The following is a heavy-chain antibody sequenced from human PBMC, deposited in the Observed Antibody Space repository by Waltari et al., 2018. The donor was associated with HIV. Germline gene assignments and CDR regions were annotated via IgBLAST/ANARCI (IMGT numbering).Heavy chain of an antibody. J-gene: IGHJ4*02. CDR2: ICYSGST. V-gene: IGHV4-39*01. Sequence: QLQLQESGPGLVKPSETLSLTCTVSGGSISSSSYYWGWIRQPPGKGLEWIGSICYSGSTDSNPSLKSRVTISVDTSKNQFSLKLSSVTAADTAVYYCARHKKEGHDFWSGYYNYFDYWGQGTLVTVSS. CDR3: ARHKKEGHDFWSGYYNYFDY. CDR1: GGSISSSSYY. D-gene: IGHD3-3*01.